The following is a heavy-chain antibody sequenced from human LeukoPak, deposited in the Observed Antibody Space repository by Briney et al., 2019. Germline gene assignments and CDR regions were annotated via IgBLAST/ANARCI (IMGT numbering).Heavy chain of an antibody. CDR3: ARGWDSSGQIPFLY. CDR1: GGTFSSYA. CDR2: IIPIFGTA. V-gene: IGHV1-69*01. Sequence: EASVKVSCKASGGTFSSYAISWVRQAPGQGLEWMGGIIPIFGTAKYAQKLQARVTITADESTSTAYMELSSLRSEDTAVYYCARGWDSSGQIPFLYWGQGTLVTVSS. D-gene: IGHD3-22*01. J-gene: IGHJ4*02.